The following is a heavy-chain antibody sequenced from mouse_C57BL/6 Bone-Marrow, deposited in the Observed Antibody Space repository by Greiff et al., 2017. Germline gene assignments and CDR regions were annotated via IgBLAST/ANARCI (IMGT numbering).Heavy chain of an antibody. CDR2: ISSGGSYT. CDR1: GFTFSSYG. J-gene: IGHJ4*01. V-gene: IGHV5-6*01. Sequence: EVKLVESGGDLVKPGGSLKLSCAASGFTFSSYGMSWVRQTPDKRLEWVATISSGGSYTYYPDSVKGRFTISRDNAKNTLYLQMSSLKSEDTAMYYCARHTWDAMDYWGQGTSVTVSS. CDR3: ARHTWDAMDY.